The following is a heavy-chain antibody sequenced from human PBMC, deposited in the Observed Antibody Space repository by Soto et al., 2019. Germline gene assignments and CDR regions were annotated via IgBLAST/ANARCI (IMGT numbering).Heavy chain of an antibody. CDR1: GFTFSSYA. V-gene: IGHV3-23*01. CDR3: ARRSSGWYFDY. J-gene: IGHJ4*02. CDR2: ISGSGGST. Sequence: EVQLLESGGGLVQPGGSLRLSCAASGFTFSSYAMNWVRQAPGKGLEWVSVISGSGGSTYYADSVKGRFTISRDNSKNTLYLQMNSXXAXXXXXXXXARRSSGWYFDYWGQGTLVTVSS. D-gene: IGHD6-19*01.